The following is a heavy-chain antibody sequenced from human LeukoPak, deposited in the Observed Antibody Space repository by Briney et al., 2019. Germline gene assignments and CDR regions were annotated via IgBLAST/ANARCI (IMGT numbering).Heavy chain of an antibody. V-gene: IGHV4-61*02. J-gene: IGHJ4*02. Sequence: SETLSLTCTVSGGSISSGSYYWSWIRQPAGKGLEWIGRIYTSGSTNYNPSLKSRVTISVDTSKNQFSLKLSSVTAADTAVYYCARGRIAAAGTVLDYWGQGTLVTVSS. CDR1: GGSISSGSYY. CDR3: ARGRIAAAGTVLDY. D-gene: IGHD6-13*01. CDR2: IYTSGST.